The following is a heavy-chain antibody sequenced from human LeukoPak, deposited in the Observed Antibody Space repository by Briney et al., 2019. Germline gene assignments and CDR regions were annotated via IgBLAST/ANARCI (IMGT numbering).Heavy chain of an antibody. J-gene: IGHJ4*02. CDR2: FDPEDGET. CDR3: ATRWIFGGVIGPFFDY. D-gene: IGHD3-16*02. CDR1: GYTLTELS. Sequence: GASVKVSCKVSGYTLTELSMHWVRQAPGKGLEWMGGFDPEDGETTYAQKFQGRVTMTEDTSTDTAYMELSSLRSEDTAVYYCATRWIFGGVIGPFFDYWGQGTLVTVSS. V-gene: IGHV1-24*01.